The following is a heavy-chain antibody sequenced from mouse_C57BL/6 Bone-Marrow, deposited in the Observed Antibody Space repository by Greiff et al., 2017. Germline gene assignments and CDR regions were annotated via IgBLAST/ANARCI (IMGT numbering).Heavy chain of an antibody. J-gene: IGHJ4*01. CDR3: ARNYDSPYYAMDY. D-gene: IGHD2-4*01. CDR2: ISSGSSTI. CDR1: GFTFSDYG. Sequence: EVKVVESGGGLVKPGGSLKLSCAASGFTFSDYGMHWVRQAPEKGLEWVAYISSGSSTIYYADTVKGRFTISRDNAKNNLFLQMTSLRSEDTAMYYCARNYDSPYYAMDYWGQGTSVTVSS. V-gene: IGHV5-17*01.